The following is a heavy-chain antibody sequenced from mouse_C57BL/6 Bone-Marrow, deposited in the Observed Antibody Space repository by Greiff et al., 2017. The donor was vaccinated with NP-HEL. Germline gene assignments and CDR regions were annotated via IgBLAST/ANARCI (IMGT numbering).Heavy chain of an antibody. CDR2: IYPRSGNT. CDR3: ARANYSNNYYAMDY. Sequence: VQLQQSGAELARPGASVKLSCKASGYTFTSYGISWVKQRTGQGLEWIGEIYPRSGNTYYNEKFEGKATLTADKSSSTAYMELRSLTSEDSAVYFCARANYSNNYYAMDYWGQGTSVTVSS. CDR1: GYTFTSYG. V-gene: IGHV1-81*01. J-gene: IGHJ4*01. D-gene: IGHD2-5*01.